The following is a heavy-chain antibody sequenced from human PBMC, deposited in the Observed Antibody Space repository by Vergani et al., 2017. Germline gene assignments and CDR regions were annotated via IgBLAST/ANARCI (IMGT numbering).Heavy chain of an antibody. D-gene: IGHD1-26*01. CDR2: IIPIFGTA. CDR1: GGTFSSYA. CDR3: ARDNGSGNGDFDY. Sequence: QVQLVQSGAEVKKPGSSVKVSCKASGGTFSSYAISWVRQAPGQGLEWLGGIIPIFGTANYAQKFQGRVTITADKSTSTAYMERSSLRSEETAVYYCARDNGSGNGDFDYWGQGTLVTVSS. J-gene: IGHJ4*02. V-gene: IGHV1-69*06.